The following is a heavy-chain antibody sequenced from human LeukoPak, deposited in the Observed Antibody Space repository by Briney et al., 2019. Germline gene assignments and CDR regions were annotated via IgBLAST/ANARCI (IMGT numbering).Heavy chain of an antibody. CDR3: ARDRDGRGYSHGNYYFDY. J-gene: IGHJ4*02. V-gene: IGHV4-39*07. Sequence: SETLSLTCTVSGYSISSSSYYWGWIRQPPGKGLEWIGSIYYSGSTYYNPSLKSRVTISVDTSKNQFSLKLSSVTAADTAVYYCARDRDGRGYSHGNYYFDYWGQGTLVTVSS. CDR1: GYSISSSSYY. D-gene: IGHD5-18*01. CDR2: IYYSGST.